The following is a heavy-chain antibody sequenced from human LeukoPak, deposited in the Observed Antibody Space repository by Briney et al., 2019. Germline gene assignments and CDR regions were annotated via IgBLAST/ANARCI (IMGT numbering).Heavy chain of an antibody. CDR2: IKQDGSEK. CDR1: GFTFSSYW. Sequence: GGSLRLSCAGSGFTFSSYWMTWVRQAPGKGLEWVANIKQDGSEKNYVDSVKGRFTISRDNAKNSLYLQMNSLRAEDTAVYYCARRVEDHNYWFDPWGQGTLITVSS. CDR3: ARRVEDHNYWFDP. J-gene: IGHJ5*02. V-gene: IGHV3-7*01. D-gene: IGHD1-20*01.